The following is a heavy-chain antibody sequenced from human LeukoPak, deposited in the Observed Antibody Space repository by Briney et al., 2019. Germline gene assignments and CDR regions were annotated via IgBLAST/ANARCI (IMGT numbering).Heavy chain of an antibody. Sequence: GGSLRLSCAASGFTFSSYAMRWVRQAPGKGLEYVSAISSNGGSTYYANSVKGRFTISRDNSKNTLYLQMGSLRAEDMAVYYCAGLFRHLDYWGQGTLVTVSS. CDR1: GFTFSSYA. V-gene: IGHV3-64*01. CDR3: AGLFRHLDY. J-gene: IGHJ4*02. CDR2: ISSNGGST. D-gene: IGHD3-10*01.